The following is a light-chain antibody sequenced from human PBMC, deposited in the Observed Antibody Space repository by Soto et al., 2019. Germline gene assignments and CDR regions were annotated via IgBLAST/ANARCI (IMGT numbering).Light chain of an antibody. Sequence: QSALTQPASVSGSPGQSITISCTGTSSDVGGYNHVSWYPHPPGRAPKLILFGVSDRPSGVSHRFSGSKSGNTASLTISGLLAEDEADYNCCSYSSLSSVVLGGGTKLTVL. CDR1: SSDVGGYNH. CDR3: CSYSSLSSVV. V-gene: IGLV2-14*01. CDR2: GVS. J-gene: IGLJ2*01.